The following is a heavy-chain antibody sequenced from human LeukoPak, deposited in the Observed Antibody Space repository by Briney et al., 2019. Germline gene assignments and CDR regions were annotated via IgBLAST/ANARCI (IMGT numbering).Heavy chain of an antibody. V-gene: IGHV3-23*01. D-gene: IGHD5-24*01. CDR3: ATRWAD. Sequence: TGGSLRLSCAASGFTFSSYAMSWVRQAPGKGPEWVSLISGSGTSTYCADSVKGRFTISRDNSKNALYLQMNSLRAEDTAVYYCATRWADWGQGTLVTVSS. CDR2: ISGSGTST. J-gene: IGHJ4*02. CDR1: GFTFSSYA.